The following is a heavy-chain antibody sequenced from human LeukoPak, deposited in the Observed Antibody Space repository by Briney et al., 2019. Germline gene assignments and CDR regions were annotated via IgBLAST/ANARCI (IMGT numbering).Heavy chain of an antibody. J-gene: IGHJ4*02. CDR2: TNPNSGGT. V-gene: IGHV1-2*02. Sequence: ASVKVSCKASGYTFTGYYMHWVRQAPGQGLEWMGWTNPNSGGTNYAQKFQGRVTMTRDTSISTAYMELSRLRSDDTAVYYCAINHQFTYYYGSGSYGYFDYWGQGTLVTVSS. CDR1: GYTFTGYY. D-gene: IGHD3-10*01. CDR3: AINHQFTYYYGSGSYGYFDY.